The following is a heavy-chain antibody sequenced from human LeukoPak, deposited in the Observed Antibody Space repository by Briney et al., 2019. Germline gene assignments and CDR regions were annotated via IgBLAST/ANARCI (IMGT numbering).Heavy chain of an antibody. CDR2: IYYSGST. CDR3: ARAGGFFSPFGY. J-gene: IGHJ4*02. Sequence: SETLSLTCTVSGGSISSGGYYWSWIRQHPGRGLEWIGYIYYSGSTYYNPSLKSRVTISVDTSKNQFSLKLSSVTAADTAVYYCARAGGFFSPFGYWGQGTLVTVSS. V-gene: IGHV4-31*03. D-gene: IGHD3-3*01. CDR1: GGSISSGGYY.